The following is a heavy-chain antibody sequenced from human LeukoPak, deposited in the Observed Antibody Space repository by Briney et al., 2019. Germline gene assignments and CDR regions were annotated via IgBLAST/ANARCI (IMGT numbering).Heavy chain of an antibody. CDR1: GFTFSNYG. J-gene: IGHJ4*02. V-gene: IGHV3-33*08. Sequence: GGSLRLSCAASGFTFSNYGMHWVRQAPGKGVEGVAVIWYDGNKEYYADSVKGRFTISRDNSKNTLYLQMNSLRADDTAVYYCARDPGSSSGWGYFFDYWGQGTLVTVSS. D-gene: IGHD6-19*01. CDR3: ARDPGSSSGWGYFFDY. CDR2: IWYDGNKE.